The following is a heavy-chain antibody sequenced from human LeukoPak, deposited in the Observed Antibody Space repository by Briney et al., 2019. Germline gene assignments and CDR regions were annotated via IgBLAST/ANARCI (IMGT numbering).Heavy chain of an antibody. D-gene: IGHD2-21*01. CDR1: GLTFTSFA. J-gene: IGHJ4*02. V-gene: IGHV3-23*01. CDR2: TSGSGGST. CDR3: AKDKSNCFFDY. Sequence: GGSLRLSCAASGLTFTSFAMNWLRQATGKGLEWVSGTSGSGGSTYYADSVKGRFTISRDNSKNTLYLQMNNLRAEDTAVYYCAKDKSNCFFDYWGQGTLVTVSS.